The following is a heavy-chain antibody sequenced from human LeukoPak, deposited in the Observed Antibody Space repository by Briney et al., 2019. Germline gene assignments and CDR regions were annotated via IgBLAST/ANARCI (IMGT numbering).Heavy chain of an antibody. J-gene: IGHJ4*02. V-gene: IGHV4-59*01. Sequence: KPSETLSLTCTVSGGSISSYYWSWIRQPPGKGLEWIGYIYYSGSTNYNPSLKSRVTISVDTSKNQFSLKLSSVTAVDTAVYYCASGLPAAHLDYWGQGTLVTVSS. CDR2: IYYSGST. CDR1: GGSISSYY. D-gene: IGHD2-2*01. CDR3: ASGLPAAHLDY.